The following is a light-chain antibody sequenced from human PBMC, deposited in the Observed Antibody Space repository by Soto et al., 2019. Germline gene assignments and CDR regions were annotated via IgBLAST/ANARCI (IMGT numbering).Light chain of an antibody. Sequence: EIVLTQSPGTLSLSPGERATLSCRASQSVSSSYLAWYQQKPGQAPRPLIYGASSRATGIPDRFSGSGSGTDFTLTIGRLEPEDFAVYFCRQYANSPITFGQGTRLEIK. CDR3: RQYANSPIT. CDR2: GAS. V-gene: IGKV3-20*01. CDR1: QSVSSSY. J-gene: IGKJ5*01.